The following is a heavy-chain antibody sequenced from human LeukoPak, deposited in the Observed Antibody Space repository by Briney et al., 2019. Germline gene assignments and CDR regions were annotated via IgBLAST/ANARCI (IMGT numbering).Heavy chain of an antibody. Sequence: ASVKVSCKASGYTFTSYGISWVRQAPGQGLEWMGGTSAYNGNTNYAQKLQGRVTMTTDTSTSTAYMELRSLRSDDTAVYYCARDRGWGNYYDSSGYYLSGPSYWGQGTLVTVSS. CDR3: ARDRGWGNYYDSSGYYLSGPSY. V-gene: IGHV1-18*01. D-gene: IGHD3-22*01. J-gene: IGHJ4*02. CDR2: TSAYNGNT. CDR1: GYTFTSYG.